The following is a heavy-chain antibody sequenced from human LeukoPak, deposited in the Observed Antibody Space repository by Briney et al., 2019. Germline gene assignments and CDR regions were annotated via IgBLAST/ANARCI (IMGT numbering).Heavy chain of an antibody. D-gene: IGHD2-15*01. CDR2: ISYDGSNK. CDR3: ARAFDVVVVAAFAY. CDR1: GFTFSSYA. J-gene: IGHJ4*02. V-gene: IGHV3-30-3*01. Sequence: GGSLRLSCAASGFTFSSYALHWVRQAPGKGLEWVAVISYDGSNKYHADSVKGRFTISRDNSKNTLYLQIDSLRAEDTALYYCARAFDVVVVAAFAYWGQGTLVTVSS.